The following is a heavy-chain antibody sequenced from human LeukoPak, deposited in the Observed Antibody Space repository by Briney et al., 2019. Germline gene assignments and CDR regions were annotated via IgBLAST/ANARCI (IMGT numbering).Heavy chain of an antibody. Sequence: SETLSLTCTVSGGSISSYYWTWIRQPPGMGLEWIGYIYYSGSTNYNPSLKSRVTISVDTSKNQFSLKLSSVTAADTAVYYCARRYCSSTSCYYYYMDVWGKGTTVTVSS. D-gene: IGHD2-2*01. CDR2: IYYSGST. CDR3: ARRYCSSTSCYYYYMDV. V-gene: IGHV4-59*01. CDR1: GGSISSYY. J-gene: IGHJ6*03.